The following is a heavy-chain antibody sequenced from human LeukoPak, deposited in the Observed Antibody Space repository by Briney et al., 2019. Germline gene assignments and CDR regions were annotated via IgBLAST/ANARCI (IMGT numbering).Heavy chain of an antibody. CDR1: GYTLTELS. V-gene: IGHV1-24*01. J-gene: IGHJ4*02. CDR2: FDPEKGET. Sequence: ASVKVSCKVSGYTLTELSMHWVRQAPGKGLEWMGGFDPEKGETIYAQKFQGRVTMTEDTSTDTAYMELSSLRSEDTAVYYCATEDAIAAAATRAFDYWGQGTLVTVSS. CDR3: ATEDAIAAAATRAFDY. D-gene: IGHD6-13*01.